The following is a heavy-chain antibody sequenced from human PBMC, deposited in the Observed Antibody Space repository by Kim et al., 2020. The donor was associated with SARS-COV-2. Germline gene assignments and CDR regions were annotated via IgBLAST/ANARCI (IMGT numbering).Heavy chain of an antibody. CDR2: ISYDGSNK. V-gene: IGHV3-30*04. J-gene: IGHJ5*02. Sequence: GGSLRLSCAASGFTFSSYAMHWVRQAPGKGLEWGAVISYDGSNKYYADSVKGRFTISRDNSKNTLYLQMNSLRAEDTAVYYCARSNSGSYFDWFDPWGQGTLVTVSS. D-gene: IGHD1-26*01. CDR1: GFTFSSYA. CDR3: ARSNSGSYFDWFDP.